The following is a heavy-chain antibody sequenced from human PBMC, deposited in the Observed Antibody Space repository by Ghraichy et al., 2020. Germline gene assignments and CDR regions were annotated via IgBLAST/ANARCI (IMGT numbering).Heavy chain of an antibody. CDR1: GFTFSTYW. J-gene: IGHJ4*02. D-gene: IGHD6-19*01. CDR3: ATTVAGYFDY. Sequence: GESLNISCAASGFTFSTYWMSWVRQAPGKGLEWVANIKQDGSEKYYVDSMKGRFTISRDNAKNSLYLEMNSLRAEDTAVYYCATTVAGYFDYWGQGTLVIVSS. V-gene: IGHV3-7*01. CDR2: IKQDGSEK.